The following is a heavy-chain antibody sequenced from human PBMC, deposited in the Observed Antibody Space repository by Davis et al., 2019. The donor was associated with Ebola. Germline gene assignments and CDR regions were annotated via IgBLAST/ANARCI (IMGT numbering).Heavy chain of an antibody. V-gene: IGHV4-59*01. Sequence: PGGSLRLSCTVSGGSISSYYWSWIRQPPGKGLEWIGYISYSGSTNYNPSLKSRVTISVDTSKNQFSLKLSSVTAADTAVYYCARERGYCSSTSCYTPYYYYGMDVWGQGTTVTVSS. J-gene: IGHJ6*02. CDR1: GGSISSYY. D-gene: IGHD2-2*01. CDR2: ISYSGST. CDR3: ARERGYCSSTSCYTPYYYYGMDV.